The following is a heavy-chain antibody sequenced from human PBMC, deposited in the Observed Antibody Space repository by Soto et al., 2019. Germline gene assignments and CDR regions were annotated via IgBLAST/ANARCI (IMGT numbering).Heavy chain of an antibody. CDR2: IYWNDDK. CDR1: GFSLSTSGVG. Sequence: VSGPTLVNPTQTLTLTCTFSGFSLSTSGVGVGWIRQPPGKALEWLALIYWNDDKRYSPSLKSRLTITKDTSKNQVVLTMTNMDPVDTATYYCAHLSIQTYYDILTGYWAFTIDYWGQGTLVTVSS. V-gene: IGHV2-5*01. D-gene: IGHD3-9*01. J-gene: IGHJ4*02. CDR3: AHLSIQTYYDILTGYWAFTIDY.